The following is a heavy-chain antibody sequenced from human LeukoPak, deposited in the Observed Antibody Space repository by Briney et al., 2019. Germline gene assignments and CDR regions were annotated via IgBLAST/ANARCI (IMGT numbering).Heavy chain of an antibody. D-gene: IGHD3-22*01. Sequence: SQTLSLTCPVSGGSISSGDYYWSWIRQPPGKGLEWIGYSYYSGSTYYNPSLKSRVTISVDTSKNQFSLKLSSVTAADTAVYYCARAGYYYDSSGYYTLGYFDYWGQGTLVTVSS. V-gene: IGHV4-30-4*01. CDR1: GGSISSGDYY. J-gene: IGHJ4*02. CDR2: SYYSGST. CDR3: ARAGYYYDSSGYYTLGYFDY.